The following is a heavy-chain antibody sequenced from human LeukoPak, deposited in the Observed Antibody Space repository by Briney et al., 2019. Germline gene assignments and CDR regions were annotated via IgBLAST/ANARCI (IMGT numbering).Heavy chain of an antibody. D-gene: IGHD3-10*01. CDR1: GGSFSGYY. CDR2: INHSGST. Sequence: SETLSLTCAVYGGSFSGYYWSWIRQPPGKGLEWIGEINHSGSTNYNPSLKSRVTISVDTSKNQFSLKLSSVTAADTAVYYCASGFNFDDWGQGTLVTASS. J-gene: IGHJ4*02. CDR3: ASGFNFDD. V-gene: IGHV4-34*01.